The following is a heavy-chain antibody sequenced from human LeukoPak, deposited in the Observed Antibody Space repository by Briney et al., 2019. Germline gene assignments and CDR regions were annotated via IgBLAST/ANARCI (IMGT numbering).Heavy chain of an antibody. J-gene: IGHJ1*01. D-gene: IGHD6-13*01. Sequence: GGSLRLSCAASGFTFSSYSMNWVRQAPGKGPEWVSYISSSSSTIYYADSVKGRFTISRDNAKNSLYLQMNSLRAEDTAVYYCANHQLAAASKAPNEYFQHWGQGTLVTVSS. V-gene: IGHV3-48*01. CDR3: ANHQLAAASKAPNEYFQH. CDR2: ISSSSSTI. CDR1: GFTFSSYS.